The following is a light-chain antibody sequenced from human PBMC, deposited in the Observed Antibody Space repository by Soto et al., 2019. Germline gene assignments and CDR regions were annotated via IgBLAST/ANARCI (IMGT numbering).Light chain of an antibody. Sequence: EIVLTQSPGTLSLSPGERATLSCRASQSVSSSYLAWYQHKPGQAPRLLIYGASSRATGLPDRFSGSGSVTDFTLTISRLEPEDFAVYYCQQYGSSPHTFGQGTKLEIK. V-gene: IGKV3-20*01. CDR2: GAS. CDR1: QSVSSSY. J-gene: IGKJ2*01. CDR3: QQYGSSPHT.